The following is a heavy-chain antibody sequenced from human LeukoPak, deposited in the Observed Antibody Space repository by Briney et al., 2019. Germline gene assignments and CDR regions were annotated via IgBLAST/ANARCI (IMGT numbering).Heavy chain of an antibody. CDR1: GFTFSSYA. V-gene: IGHV3-23*01. J-gene: IGHJ3*02. CDR3: IAAAGMGDYAFDI. Sequence: GGSLRLSCAASGFTFSSYAMSWVRQAPGKGLEWVSAISGSGGSTYYADPVKGRFTISRDNSKNTLYLQMNSLRAEDTAVYYGIAAAGMGDYAFDIWGQGTMVTVSS. CDR2: ISGSGGST. D-gene: IGHD6-13*01.